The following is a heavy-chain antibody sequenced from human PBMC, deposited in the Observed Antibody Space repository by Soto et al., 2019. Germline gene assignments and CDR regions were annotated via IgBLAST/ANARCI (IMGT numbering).Heavy chain of an antibody. CDR3: VFVVVVAVGDKVVAFDI. V-gene: IGHV1-18*01. J-gene: IGHJ3*02. CDR1: GYTFTSYG. D-gene: IGHD2-15*01. CDR2: ISAYNGNT. Sequence: GASVKVSCKASGYTFTSYGISWVRQAPGQGLEWMGWISAYNGNTNYAQKLQGRVTMTTDTSTSTAYMELRSLRSDDTAVYYCVFVVVVAVGDKVVAFDIWGQGTMVTVPS.